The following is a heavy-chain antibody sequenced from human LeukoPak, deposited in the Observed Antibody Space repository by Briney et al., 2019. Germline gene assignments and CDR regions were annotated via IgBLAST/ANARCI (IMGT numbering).Heavy chain of an antibody. V-gene: IGHV3-23*01. CDR2: LSGSGITT. CDR3: AKGIYSSGWSYFDY. Sequence: GGSLRLSCAASGFTFSNSAMSWVRQAPGKGLEWVSTLSGSGITTYYADSVKGRFTISRDNSKNTQCLQMNSLRAEDTAVYYCAKGIYSSGWSYFDYWGHGTLVTVSS. D-gene: IGHD6-19*01. CDR1: GFTFSNSA. J-gene: IGHJ4*01.